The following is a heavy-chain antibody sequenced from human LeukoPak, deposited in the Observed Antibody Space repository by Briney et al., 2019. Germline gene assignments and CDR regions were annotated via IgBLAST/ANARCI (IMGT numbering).Heavy chain of an antibody. D-gene: IGHD2-2*02. CDR1: GFTFRDYA. CDR3: AKEGCTGTNCYINC. V-gene: IGHV3-23*01. J-gene: IGHJ4*02. CDR2: IGGSGGST. Sequence: GGSLRLSCAASGFTFRDYAMSWVRQAPGKGLEWVSVIGGSGGSTYYADSVKGRFTISRDDSKNTLYLQMNSLRAEGTAVYHCAKEGCTGTNCYINCWGQGTLVTVSS.